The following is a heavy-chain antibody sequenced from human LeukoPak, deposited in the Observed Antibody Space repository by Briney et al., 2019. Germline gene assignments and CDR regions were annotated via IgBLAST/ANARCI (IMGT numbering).Heavy chain of an antibody. CDR1: GGSLSSSMYY. Sequence: SETLPLTCTVSGGSLSSSMYYWGSIRQPPGKGLEWIGSLYYSGSTYYNPSLKSQVSILVDTSKNQFSLKLSSVTAADTAVYYCASGYCSGGSYYAFDYWGQGTLVTVSS. CDR3: ASGYCSGGSYYAFDY. V-gene: IGHV4-39*07. J-gene: IGHJ4*02. CDR2: LYYSGST. D-gene: IGHD2-15*01.